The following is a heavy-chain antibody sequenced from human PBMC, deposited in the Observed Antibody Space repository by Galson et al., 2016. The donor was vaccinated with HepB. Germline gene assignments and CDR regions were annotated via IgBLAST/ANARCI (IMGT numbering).Heavy chain of an antibody. Sequence: SLRLSCAASGFTFKSRSMSWVRQAPGKGLEWVSAISENGGSTHYADSVKGRFTISRDNSKNTLYLQMNSVRAEDTAVYYCARDQGYCSGITCLIYDYWGQGTLVTV. D-gene: IGHD2-2*01. CDR2: ISENGGST. CDR3: ARDQGYCSGITCLIYDY. J-gene: IGHJ4*02. CDR1: GFTFKSRS. V-gene: IGHV3-23*01.